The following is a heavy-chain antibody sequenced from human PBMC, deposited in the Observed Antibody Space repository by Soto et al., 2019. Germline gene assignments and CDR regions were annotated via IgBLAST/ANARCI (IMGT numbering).Heavy chain of an antibody. CDR3: AREHDILNGIGEAHWFDP. CDR1: GGSISSYY. V-gene: IGHV4-59*01. Sequence: LSLTCTVSGGSISSYYWSWIRQPPGKGLEWIGYIYYSGSTNYNPSLKSRVTISVDTSKNQFSLKLSSVTAADTAVYYCAREHDILNGIGEAHWFDPWGQGILVTGSS. D-gene: IGHD3-9*01. J-gene: IGHJ5*02. CDR2: IYYSGST.